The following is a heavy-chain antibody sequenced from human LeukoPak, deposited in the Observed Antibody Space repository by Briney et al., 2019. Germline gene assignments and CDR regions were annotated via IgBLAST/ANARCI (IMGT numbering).Heavy chain of an antibody. CDR1: GGSISSSSYY. Sequence: KPSETLSLTCTVSGGSISSSSYYGGWIRQPPGKGLEWVGSIYYSGSTYYNPSLKSRVTISVDTSKNQFSLKLSSVTAADTAVYYCARGGTTVTPGLLWFDPWGQGTLVTVSS. J-gene: IGHJ5*02. CDR3: ARGGTTVTPGLLWFDP. D-gene: IGHD4-17*01. V-gene: IGHV4-39*07. CDR2: IYYSGST.